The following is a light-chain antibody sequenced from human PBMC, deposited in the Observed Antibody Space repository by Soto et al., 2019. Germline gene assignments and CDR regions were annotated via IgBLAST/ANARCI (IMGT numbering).Light chain of an antibody. CDR1: QSLSSSY. CDR2: AAS. J-gene: IGKJ4*01. Sequence: EIELAQSPGTLSLSPGERATLSCRASQSLSSSYLAWYQQKPGQAPRLLIYAASSRATGIPDRFSGSGSGTDFTLTITRLEPEDFAVYYCQQYGTSTLTFGGGTKVEIK. CDR3: QQYGTSTLT. V-gene: IGKV3-20*01.